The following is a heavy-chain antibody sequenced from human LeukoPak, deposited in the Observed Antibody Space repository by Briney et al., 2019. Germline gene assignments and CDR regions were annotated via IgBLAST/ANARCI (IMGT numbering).Heavy chain of an antibody. CDR2: INSGGSST. J-gene: IGHJ4*02. Sequence: GGSLRHSCAASGFTFSSYWMHWVRQAPGKGLVWVSRINSGGSSTSYADSVKGRFTISRDNAKNTLYLQMNSLRAEDTAVYYCARVPGGQYDFWSGYSERFDYWGQGTLVAVSS. V-gene: IGHV3-74*01. D-gene: IGHD3-3*01. CDR1: GFTFSSYW. CDR3: ARVPGGQYDFWSGYSERFDY.